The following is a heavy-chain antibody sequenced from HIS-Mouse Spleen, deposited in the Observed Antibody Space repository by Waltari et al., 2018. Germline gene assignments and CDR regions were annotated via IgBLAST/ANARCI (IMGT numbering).Heavy chain of an antibody. Sequence: QLQLQESGPGLVKPSGTLSLTCTVAGGSISSSSHSWGWIRQPPGKGLEWIGSIYYSGSTYYNPSLKSRVTISVDTSKNQFSLKLSSVTAADTAVYYCAREIPYSSSWYDWYFDLWGRGTLVTVSS. V-gene: IGHV4-39*07. CDR3: AREIPYSSSWYDWYFDL. CDR1: GGSISSSSHS. D-gene: IGHD6-13*01. CDR2: IYYSGST. J-gene: IGHJ2*01.